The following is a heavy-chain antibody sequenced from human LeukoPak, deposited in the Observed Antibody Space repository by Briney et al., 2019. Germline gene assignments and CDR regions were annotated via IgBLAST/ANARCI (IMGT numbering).Heavy chain of an antibody. V-gene: IGHV4-59*01. Sequence: TASETLSLTCTVSGGSISSYYWSWIRQPPGKGLEWIGYIYYNGITNYNPSLKSRVNISLDTSKNQFSLKLSSVTAADTAVYYCAREAGRVAAAAHFQHWGQGTLVTVSS. CDR1: GGSISSYY. J-gene: IGHJ1*01. D-gene: IGHD6-13*01. CDR3: AREAGRVAAAAHFQH. CDR2: IYYNGIT.